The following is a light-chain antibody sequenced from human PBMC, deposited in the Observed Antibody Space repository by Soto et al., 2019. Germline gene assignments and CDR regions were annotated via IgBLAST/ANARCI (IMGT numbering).Light chain of an antibody. CDR2: DVS. CDR3: SSYTNSSPFV. J-gene: IGLJ1*01. V-gene: IGLV2-14*01. CDR1: SRDVGGYNY. Sequence: QSALTQPASVYGSPGQSITISCTGTSRDVGGYNYVSWYQQHPGKAPKLMIYDVSNWPSGVSNRFSGSKSGNTASLTISGLQAEDEADYYCSSYTNSSPFVFGTGTKLTVL.